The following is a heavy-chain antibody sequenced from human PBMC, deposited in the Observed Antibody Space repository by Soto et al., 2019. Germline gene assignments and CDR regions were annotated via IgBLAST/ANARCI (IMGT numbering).Heavy chain of an antibody. Sequence: PGVSMELYSASSGFTVCSKEVSCVRQAPGKGLEWVSVIYSGGSTYYADSVKGRFTISRDNSKNTLYLQMNSLRAEDTAVYYCAVGSGSWFDPWGQGTLVT. D-gene: IGHD2-15*01. V-gene: IGHV3-53*01. CDR3: AVGSGSWFDP. CDR1: GFTVCSKE. J-gene: IGHJ5*02. CDR2: IYSGGST.